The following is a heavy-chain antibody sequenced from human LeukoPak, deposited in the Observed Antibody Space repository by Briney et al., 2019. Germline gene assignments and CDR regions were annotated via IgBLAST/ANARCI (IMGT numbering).Heavy chain of an antibody. CDR2: INPNSGGT. J-gene: IGHJ3*02. V-gene: IGHV1-2*02. D-gene: IGHD6-13*01. Sequence: ASVKVSCKASGYTFTNYGITWVRQAPGQGLEWMGWINPNSGGTNYAQKFQGRVTMTRDTSISTAYMELSRLRSDDTAVYYCARVDSWYLSAFDIWGQGAMVIVSS. CDR3: ARVDSWYLSAFDI. CDR1: GYTFTNYG.